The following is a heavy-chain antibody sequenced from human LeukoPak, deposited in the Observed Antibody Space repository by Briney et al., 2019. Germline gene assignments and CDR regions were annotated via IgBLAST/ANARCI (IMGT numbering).Heavy chain of an antibody. D-gene: IGHD2-15*01. J-gene: IGHJ4*02. CDR2: IYYSGST. CDR3: ARVVASTSIDS. V-gene: IGHV4-39*01. CDR1: GGSISSSSYY. Sequence: SETLSLTCTVSGGSISSSSYYWGWIRQPPGKGLEWIGSIYYSGSTYYNPSLRSRVTLSIDTSRNQVSLKVTSVTAADTALYYCARVVASTSIDSWGQGILVTVSS.